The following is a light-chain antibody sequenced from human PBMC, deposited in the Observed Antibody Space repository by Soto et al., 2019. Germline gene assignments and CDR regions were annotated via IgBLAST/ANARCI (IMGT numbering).Light chain of an antibody. Sequence: DIQMTQSPSSLSASVGDRVTITCRASQSISSYLNWYQQKPGKAPKLLIYAASSLQSGVPSRFSGSGSGTDVTLTISSLQPEDFATYYCQQRYSTPQVTFGQGTRLEIK. CDR2: AAS. V-gene: IGKV1-39*01. CDR3: QQRYSTPQVT. CDR1: QSISSY. J-gene: IGKJ5*01.